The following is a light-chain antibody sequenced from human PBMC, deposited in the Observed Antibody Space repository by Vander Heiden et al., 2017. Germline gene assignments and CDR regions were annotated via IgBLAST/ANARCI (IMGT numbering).Light chain of an antibody. CDR3: MQSTPTWT. J-gene: IGKJ1*01. Sequence: DVVLTQSPLSLPVTLGQPASISCRSSQSLVYSDGNTYLNWFQQRPGQSPRRLIYKVSNRDCGVPDRFSGSGSGTDFTLKISRVEAEDVGIYYFMQSTPTWTCGQGTKVEIK. CDR2: KVS. CDR1: QSLVYSDGNTY. V-gene: IGKV2-30*01.